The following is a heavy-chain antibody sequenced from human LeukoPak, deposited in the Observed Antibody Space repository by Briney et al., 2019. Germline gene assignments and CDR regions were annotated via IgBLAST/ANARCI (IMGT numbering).Heavy chain of an antibody. J-gene: IGHJ4*02. CDR1: GFSISNSA. CDR2: IVASSGST. CDR3: AKGAYDYIEMGYFDY. V-gene: IGHV3-23*01. D-gene: IGHD5-12*01. Sequence: GGSLRLSCAASGFSISNSAMSWVRQAPGKALEWVSLIVASSGSTFYADSVKGRFTISRDSSKNTLYLQMNSLRAEDMAVYYCAKGAYDYIEMGYFDYWGQGTLVTVSS.